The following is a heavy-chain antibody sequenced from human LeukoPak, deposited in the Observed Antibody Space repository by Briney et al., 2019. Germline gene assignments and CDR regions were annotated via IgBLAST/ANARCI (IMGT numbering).Heavy chain of an antibody. V-gene: IGHV4-31*03. Sequence: SETLSLTCTVSGGSISSGGYYWSWIRQHPGKGLEWIGYIYYSGSTYYNPSLKSRVTISVDTSKNQFSLKLSSVTAADTAVYYCARGSRDCGGDCYSHDAFHIWGQGTMVTVSS. CDR1: GGSISSGGYY. CDR3: ARGSRDCGGDCYSHDAFHI. D-gene: IGHD2-21*02. J-gene: IGHJ3*02. CDR2: IYYSGST.